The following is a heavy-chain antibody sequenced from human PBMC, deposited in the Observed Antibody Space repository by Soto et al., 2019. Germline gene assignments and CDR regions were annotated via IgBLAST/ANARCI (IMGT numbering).Heavy chain of an antibody. V-gene: IGHV3-49*03. CDR3: TRSDYGGLSRHLT. Sequence: GGSLRLSCTASGFTFGDYAMSWFRQAPGKGLEWVGFIRSKAYGGTTEYAASVKGRFTISRDDSKSIAYLQMNSLKTEDTAVYYCTRSDYGGLSRHLTWGQGTLVTVSS. CDR1: GFTFGDYA. CDR2: IRSKAYGGTT. J-gene: IGHJ5*02. D-gene: IGHD4-17*01.